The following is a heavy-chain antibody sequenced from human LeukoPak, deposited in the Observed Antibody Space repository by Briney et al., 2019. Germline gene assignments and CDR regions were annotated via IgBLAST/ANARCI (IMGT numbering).Heavy chain of an antibody. CDR1: GFTFSGYA. CDR3: ARDGIATNDY. V-gene: IGHV3-64*01. CDR2: ISGDGGTI. J-gene: IGHJ4*02. Sequence: PGGSLRLSCAASGFTFSGYAMQWVRQAPEKRPKYVSGISGDGGTIYYASSVKGRFIISRDNSKNTLYLQMGSLRAEDMAVYYCARDGIATNDYWGQGTLVTVSS. D-gene: IGHD5-24*01.